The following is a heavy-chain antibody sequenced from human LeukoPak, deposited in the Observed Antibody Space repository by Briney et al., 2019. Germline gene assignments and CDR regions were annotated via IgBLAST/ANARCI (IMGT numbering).Heavy chain of an antibody. V-gene: IGHV3-30*03. CDR1: GFTFSSYG. CDR2: ISYDGSNK. J-gene: IGHJ4*02. D-gene: IGHD3-22*01. Sequence: GGSLRLSCAASGFTFSSYGMHWVRQAPGKGLEWVAVISYDGSNKYYADSVKGRFTISRDNSKNTLYLQMNSLRAEDTAVYYCGRYYYDSSGHAAFDYWGQGTLVTVSS. CDR3: GRYYYDSSGHAAFDY.